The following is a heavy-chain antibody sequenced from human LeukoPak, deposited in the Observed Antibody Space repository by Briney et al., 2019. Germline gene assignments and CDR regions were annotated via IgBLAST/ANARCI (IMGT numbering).Heavy chain of an antibody. J-gene: IGHJ5*02. CDR1: GGSISSYY. Sequence: KPSETLSLTCTVSGGSISSYYWSWIRQPPGKGLEWIGYIYYSGSTNYNPSLKSRVTMSIGTSKNQFSLKLSSVTAADTAVYYCARDSSGWEGNFWNWFVPWGQGTLVTVSS. CDR3: ARDSSGWEGNFWNWFVP. CDR2: IYYSGST. D-gene: IGHD6-19*01. V-gene: IGHV4-59*12.